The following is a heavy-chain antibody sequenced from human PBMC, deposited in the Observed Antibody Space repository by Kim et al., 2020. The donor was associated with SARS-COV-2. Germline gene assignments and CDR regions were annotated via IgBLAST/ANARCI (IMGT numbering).Heavy chain of an antibody. V-gene: IGHV4-30-4*01. Sequence: SETLSLTCTVSGGSISSGDYYWSWIRQPPGKGLEWIGYNYYSGSTYYNPSLKSRVTISVDTSKNQFSLKLSSVTAADTAVYYCAREGEGSYGWFDPWGQGTLVTVSS. CDR3: AREGEGSYGWFDP. CDR2: NYYSGST. D-gene: IGHD1-26*01. J-gene: IGHJ5*02. CDR1: GGSISSGDYY.